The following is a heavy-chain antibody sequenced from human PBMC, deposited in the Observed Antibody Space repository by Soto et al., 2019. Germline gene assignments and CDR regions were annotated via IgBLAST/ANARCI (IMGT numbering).Heavy chain of an antibody. Sequence: SETLSLTCTVSGGSISSHYWSWIRQPPGKGLEWIAYIFYTGSTNYNPSLKSRVTISLDTPKNQFTLRLSSVTAADTAMYYCVRGDSYYQYMDVWGKGTTVTVSS. CDR3: VRGDSYYQYMDV. D-gene: IGHD3-10*01. J-gene: IGHJ6*03. CDR2: IFYTGST. V-gene: IGHV4-59*08. CDR1: GGSISSHY.